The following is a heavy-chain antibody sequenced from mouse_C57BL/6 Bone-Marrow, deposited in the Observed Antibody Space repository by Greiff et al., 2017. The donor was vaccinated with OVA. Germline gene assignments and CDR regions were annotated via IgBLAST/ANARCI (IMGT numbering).Heavy chain of an antibody. Sequence: QVQLKQSGAELVKPGASVKLSCKASGYTFTEYTIHWVKQRPGQGLEWIGWFYPGSGSIKYNEKFKDKATLTADKSSSTVYLELSRLTSEDSAVYFCARHEDYCGYDSSFAYWGQGTLVTVSA. CDR2: FYPGSGSI. D-gene: IGHD2-2*01. CDR1: GYTFTEYT. J-gene: IGHJ3*01. CDR3: ARHEDYCGYDSSFAY. V-gene: IGHV1-62-2*01.